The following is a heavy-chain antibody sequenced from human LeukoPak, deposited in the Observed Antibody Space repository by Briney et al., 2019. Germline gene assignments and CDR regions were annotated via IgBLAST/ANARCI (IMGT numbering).Heavy chain of an antibody. CDR2: ISGSAGST. Sequence: GGSLRLSCAASGFTFSSYAMKWVRQAPGKGLEWVSGISGSAGSTYYADSVKGRFTISRDNSKNTVYLQMNSLRAEDTAVYYCAKGKYSSGAGVFDYWGQGTLVTVSS. V-gene: IGHV3-23*01. D-gene: IGHD6-19*01. J-gene: IGHJ4*02. CDR1: GFTFSSYA. CDR3: AKGKYSSGAGVFDY.